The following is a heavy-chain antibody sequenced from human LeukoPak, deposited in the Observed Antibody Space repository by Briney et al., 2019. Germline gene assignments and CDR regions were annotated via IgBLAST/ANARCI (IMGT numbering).Heavy chain of an antibody. D-gene: IGHD3-10*01. CDR2: INPNTGDT. Sequence: ASVKVSCKASGYTFTGNYIHWVRQAPGQGLEWMGWINPNTGDTNYAQKFQGRVTMTRDTSISTAYMELNMLRSDDTAVYYCARDAYRGVNQFDPWGQGTLVTVSS. V-gene: IGHV1-2*02. CDR3: ARDAYRGVNQFDP. J-gene: IGHJ5*02. CDR1: GYTFTGNY.